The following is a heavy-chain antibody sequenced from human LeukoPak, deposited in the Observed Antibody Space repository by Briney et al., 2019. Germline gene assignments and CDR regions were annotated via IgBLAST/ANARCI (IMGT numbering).Heavy chain of an antibody. CDR3: ARRYSSSDGAHRGISGMDV. D-gene: IGHD6-13*01. CDR1: GGSFSGYY. CDR2: INHSGST. Sequence: SETLSLTCAVYGGSFSGYYLSWIRQPPGKGLEWIGEINHSGSTNYNPSLKSRVTISIDTSKNQFSLKLSSVTAADTAVYYCARRYSSSDGAHRGISGMDVWGQGTTVTVSS. V-gene: IGHV4-34*01. J-gene: IGHJ6*02.